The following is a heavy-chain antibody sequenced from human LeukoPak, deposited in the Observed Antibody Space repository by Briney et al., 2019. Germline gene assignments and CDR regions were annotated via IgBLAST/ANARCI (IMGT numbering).Heavy chain of an antibody. CDR1: GYSFTSYW. CDR2: FDPSDSYT. J-gene: IGHJ3*02. Sequence: GSLRLSCKGSGYSFTSYWIIWVRQMPGKGLEWMGNFDPSDSYTKYSPSFQGHVTMSTDKSISTAYLQWSSLKASDTAMYYCTRRGGGSYFPAFDIWGQGTMVTVSS. CDR3: TRRGGGSYFPAFDI. V-gene: IGHV5-10-1*01. D-gene: IGHD1-26*01.